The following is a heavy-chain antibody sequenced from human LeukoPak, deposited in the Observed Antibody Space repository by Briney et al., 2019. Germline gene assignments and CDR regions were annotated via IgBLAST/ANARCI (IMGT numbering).Heavy chain of an antibody. CDR2: IYYSGST. CDR3: ARHCYYDFWSGYYRSVWWFDP. V-gene: IGHV4-59*08. Sequence: SETLSLTCTVSGGSISSHYWSWIRQPPGKGLEWIGYIYYSGSTNYNPSLKSRVTISVDTSKNQFSLKLSSVTAADTAVYYCARHCYYDFWSGYYRSVWWFDPWGQGTLVTVSS. CDR1: GGSISSHY. J-gene: IGHJ5*02. D-gene: IGHD3-3*01.